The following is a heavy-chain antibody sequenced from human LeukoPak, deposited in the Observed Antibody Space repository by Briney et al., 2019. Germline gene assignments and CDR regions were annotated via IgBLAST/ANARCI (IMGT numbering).Heavy chain of an antibody. V-gene: IGHV1-24*01. CDR1: GYTLTELS. CDR3: ATLGGSLSPSWFDP. J-gene: IGHJ5*02. Sequence: ASVKVSCKVSGYTLTELSMHWVRQAPGQGLEWMGGFDPEDGETIYAQKFQGRVTMTEDTSTDTAYMELSSLRSEDTAVYYCATLGGSLSPSWFDPWGQGTLVTVSS. D-gene: IGHD2-15*01. CDR2: FDPEDGET.